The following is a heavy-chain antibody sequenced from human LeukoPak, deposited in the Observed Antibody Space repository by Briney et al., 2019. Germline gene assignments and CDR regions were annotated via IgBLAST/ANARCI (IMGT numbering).Heavy chain of an antibody. J-gene: IGHJ4*02. CDR3: ARKLGDWRGYYMCHFDY. Sequence: SETLSLTCFVSGGSLSTNNYYWGWIRQPPGKGLEWIGSIYYSESRYYNPSLKSRVTISVDTSKNQFSLKLNSVTAADTAVYHCARKLGDWRGYYMCHFDYWGQGMLVTVSS. V-gene: IGHV4-39*07. D-gene: IGHD3-3*01. CDR1: GGSLSTNNYY. CDR2: IYYSESR.